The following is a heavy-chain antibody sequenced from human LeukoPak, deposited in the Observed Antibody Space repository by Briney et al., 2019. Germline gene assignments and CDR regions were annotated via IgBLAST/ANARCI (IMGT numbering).Heavy chain of an antibody. D-gene: IGHD6-13*01. CDR3: ARGIAAAGSDAFDI. CDR2: IYHSGST. V-gene: IGHV4-30-2*01. J-gene: IGHJ3*02. CDR1: GGSISSGGYS. Sequence: KSSETLSLTCAVSGGSISSGGYSWSWIRQPPGKGLEWIGYIYHSGSTYYNPSLKSRVTISVDRSKNQFSLKLSSVTAADTAVYYCARGIAAAGSDAFDIWGQGTMVTVSS.